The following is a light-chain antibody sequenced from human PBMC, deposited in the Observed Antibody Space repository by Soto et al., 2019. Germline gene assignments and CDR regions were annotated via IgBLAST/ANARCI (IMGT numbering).Light chain of an antibody. V-gene: IGLV1-40*01. Sequence: QSVLTQPPSVSEAPGQRVTISCTGTSSDIGAGYDVHWYQQLPGAAPKLLIYSNAIRPSGVPDRFSASKSGTSASLAITGLRAEDEAVYYCQSYDSSLTTYVFGTGTKVTVL. CDR1: SSDIGAGYD. CDR3: QSYDSSLTTYV. J-gene: IGLJ1*01. CDR2: SNA.